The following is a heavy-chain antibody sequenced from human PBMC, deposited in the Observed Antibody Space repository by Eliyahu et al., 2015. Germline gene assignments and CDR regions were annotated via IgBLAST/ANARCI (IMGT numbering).Heavy chain of an antibody. CDR3: AKDFGWQLESNFDY. J-gene: IGHJ4*02. CDR2: ITWNSDTI. D-gene: IGHD6-6*01. CDR1: GFTFGDYA. V-gene: IGHV3-9*01. Sequence: EVQLVESGGGLVQPGGSLRLSCAASGFTFGDYAMHWVRQSPGKGPEWVSGITWNSDTIAYADSVKGRFTISRDNARNSLYLQINSLRAEDTAFYYCAKDFGWQLESNFDYWGQGTLVTVSS.